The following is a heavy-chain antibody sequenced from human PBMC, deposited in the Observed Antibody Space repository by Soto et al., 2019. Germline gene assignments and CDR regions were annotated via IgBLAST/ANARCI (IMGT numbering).Heavy chain of an antibody. CDR3: ARDRDTYGYGLFDY. Sequence: QVQLVQSGAEVKKPGASMNVSCKTSGYTFSTFALHWVRQAPGQRLEWMARINAGNGNTKYSQKFQGRVTITSDTSASTVYMELSSLTSEDTAGYYCARDRDTYGYGLFDYWGRGTLVTVSS. J-gene: IGHJ4*02. CDR1: GYTFSTFA. V-gene: IGHV1-3*01. D-gene: IGHD5-18*01. CDR2: INAGNGNT.